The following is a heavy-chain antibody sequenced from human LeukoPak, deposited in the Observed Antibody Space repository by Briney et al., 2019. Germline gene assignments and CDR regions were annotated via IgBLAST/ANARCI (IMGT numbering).Heavy chain of an antibody. CDR3: AKDGWLGNSDLHEDFDN. CDR1: GFTFHDYG. D-gene: IGHD5-24*01. V-gene: IGHV3-9*01. CDR2: LTYNSGRI. Sequence: PGGSLRLSCAASGFTFHDYGMHWVRLAAGKGLEWVSGLTYNSGRIGYADSVKGRFTISRGNAKNSLYLQMNSLRPEDTALYYCAKDGWLGNSDLHEDFDNWGQGTLVTVSS. J-gene: IGHJ4*02.